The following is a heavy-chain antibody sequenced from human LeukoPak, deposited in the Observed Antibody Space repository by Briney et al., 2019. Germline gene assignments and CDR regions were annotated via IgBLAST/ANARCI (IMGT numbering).Heavy chain of an antibody. V-gene: IGHV1-2*02. D-gene: IGHD6-6*01. CDR3: ARASIAAPCDY. Sequence: ASVRVSCKASGYSFTTYYMHWVRQAPGQGLEWMGWINPNSGGTNYAQKFQGRVTMTRDTSISTAYMELSRLRSDDTAVYYCARASIAAPCDYWGQGTLVTVSS. CDR2: INPNSGGT. CDR1: GYSFTTYY. J-gene: IGHJ4*02.